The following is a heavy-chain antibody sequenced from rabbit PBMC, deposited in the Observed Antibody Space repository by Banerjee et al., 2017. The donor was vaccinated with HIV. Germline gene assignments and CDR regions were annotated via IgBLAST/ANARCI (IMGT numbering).Heavy chain of an antibody. CDR2: IYTGSGNT. D-gene: IGHD6-1*01. CDR3: ARGRAGYDDDVGYDFIWFFFNL. Sequence: QSLEESGGDLVKPGASLTLTCTASGFSFSNSYYMCWVRQAPGKGLEWIGCIYTGSGNTYYANWEKGRFTISKTSSTAMTVQMTSLAAADTATYFCARGRAGYDDDVGYDFIWFFFNLWGPGTLVTVS. V-gene: IGHV1S40*01. J-gene: IGHJ4*01. CDR1: GFSFSNSYY.